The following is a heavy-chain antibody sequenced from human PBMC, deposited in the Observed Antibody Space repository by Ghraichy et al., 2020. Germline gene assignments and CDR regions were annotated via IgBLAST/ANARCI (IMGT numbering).Heavy chain of an antibody. J-gene: IGHJ4*02. V-gene: IGHV1-69*13. CDR3: AGGITIFGVVSPTFD. Sequence: SVKVSCKASGGTFSSYAISWVRQAPGQGLEWMGGIIPIFGTANYAQKFQGRVTITADESTSTAYMELSSLRSEDTAVYYCAGGITIFGVVSPTFDWGQGTLVTVSS. CDR1: GGTFSSYA. CDR2: IIPIFGTA. D-gene: IGHD3-3*01.